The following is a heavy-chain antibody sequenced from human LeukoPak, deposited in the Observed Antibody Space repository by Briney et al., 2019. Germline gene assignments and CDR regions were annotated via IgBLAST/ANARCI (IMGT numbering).Heavy chain of an antibody. Sequence: ASVKVSCKASGYTFTSYGISWVRQAPGQGLEWMGWINTNTGNPTYAQGFTGRFVFSLDTSVSTAYLQISSLKAEDTAVYYCATLPPICSSTSCYTSGSLDFDYWGQGTLVTVSS. CDR2: INTNTGNP. J-gene: IGHJ4*02. CDR1: GYTFTSYG. D-gene: IGHD2-2*02. CDR3: ATLPPICSSTSCYTSGSLDFDY. V-gene: IGHV7-4-1*02.